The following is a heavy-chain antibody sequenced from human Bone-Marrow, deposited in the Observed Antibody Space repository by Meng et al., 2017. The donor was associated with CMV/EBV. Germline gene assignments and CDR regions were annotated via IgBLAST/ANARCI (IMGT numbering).Heavy chain of an antibody. J-gene: IGHJ2*01. D-gene: IGHD7-27*01. CDR1: GYTFTSYY. Sequence: ASVKVSCKASGYTFTSYYMHWVRQAPGQGLEWMGIINPSGGSTSYAQKFQGRVTMTRDKSTSTVYMELSSLRSEDTAVYDCARKKLTGDDDLDLWGRGTLVTFSS. CDR3: ARKKLTGDDDLDL. V-gene: IGHV1-46*01. CDR2: INPSGGST.